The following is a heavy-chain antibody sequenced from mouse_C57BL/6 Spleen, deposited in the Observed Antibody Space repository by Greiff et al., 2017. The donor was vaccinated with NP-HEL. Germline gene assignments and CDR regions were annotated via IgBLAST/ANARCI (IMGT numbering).Heavy chain of an antibody. D-gene: IGHD1-1*01. V-gene: IGHV1-82*01. J-gene: IGHJ1*03. CDR2: IYPGDGDT. CDR1: GYAFSSSW. Sequence: VQLQQSGPELVKPGASVKISCKASGYAFSSSWMNWVKQRPGKGLEWIGRIYPGDGDTNYNGKFKGKATLTADKSSSTAYMQLSSLTSEDSAVYFCAKAYGFDVWGTGTTVTVSS. CDR3: AKAYGFDV.